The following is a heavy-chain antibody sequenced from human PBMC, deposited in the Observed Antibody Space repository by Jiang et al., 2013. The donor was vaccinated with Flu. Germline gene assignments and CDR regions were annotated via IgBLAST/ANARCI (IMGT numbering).Heavy chain of an antibody. D-gene: IGHD5-18*01. V-gene: IGHV1-69*04. CDR1: GGTFSNYA. J-gene: IGHJ4*02. CDR2: IIPILDLQ. Sequence: GAEVKKPGSSVKVSCKASGGTFSNYAISWVRQAPGQGLEWMAGIIPILDLQKYAQKFQGRVTVTADKSTATAYMELGSLESDDTAVYYCAKEWAGGRYGYMEDWGQGTLVTVSS. CDR3: AKEWAGGRYGYMED.